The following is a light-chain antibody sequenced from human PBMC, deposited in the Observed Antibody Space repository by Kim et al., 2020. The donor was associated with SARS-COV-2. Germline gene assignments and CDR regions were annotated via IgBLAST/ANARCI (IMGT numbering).Light chain of an antibody. CDR2: RNT. CDR1: NSNIGNNY. V-gene: IGLV1-47*01. CDR3: ATWDDSLRGGV. J-gene: IGLJ2*01. Sequence: QSVLTQPPSASATPGQTVSISCSGSNSNIGNNYVYWYQQVPGSAPRLLVFRNTERPSGVPDRFSGSKSGTSASLAISGLRFDDEADYYCATWDDSLRGGVFGGGTKLTVL.